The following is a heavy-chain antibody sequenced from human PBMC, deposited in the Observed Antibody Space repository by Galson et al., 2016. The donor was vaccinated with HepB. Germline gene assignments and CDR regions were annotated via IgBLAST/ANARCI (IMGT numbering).Heavy chain of an antibody. V-gene: IGHV3-11*06. D-gene: IGHD3-10*01. CDR1: GFIFSDYF. CDR3: ARSSRGSGRIYGGLDV. J-gene: IGHJ6*01. CDR2: IDNSSRYT. Sequence: SLRLSCAASGFIFSDYFMTWVRKAPGRGLEFVAYIDNSSRYTNYGASLKGRFAISRDNAKDSLYLQMRRLRPDDTAVYYYARSSRGSGRIYGGLDVWGQGTAVSVSS.